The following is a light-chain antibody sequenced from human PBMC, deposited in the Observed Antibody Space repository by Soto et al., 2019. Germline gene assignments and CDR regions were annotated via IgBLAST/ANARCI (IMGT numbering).Light chain of an antibody. Sequence: NFMLTQPHSVSESPGKTVTISCTGSSGSIASNYVQWYQQRPGSAPTTVIYEDNQRPSGVPDRFSGSIDSSSNSASLTISGLKTEDEAAYSCQSYDSSNHVVFGGGTKLTVL. J-gene: IGLJ2*01. CDR1: SGSIASNY. CDR2: EDN. CDR3: QSYDSSNHVV. V-gene: IGLV6-57*02.